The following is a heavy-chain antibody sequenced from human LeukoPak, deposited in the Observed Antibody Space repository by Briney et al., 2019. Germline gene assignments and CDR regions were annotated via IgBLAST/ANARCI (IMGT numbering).Heavy chain of an antibody. CDR3: ARRPYWRGETCPAAVRFYFDS. CDR1: GGSLDSGGNY. Sequence: SQTLSLTCTASGGSLDSGGNYWSWIRQHPGSGLEWIGYIFYTGSTFYNPSLQSRVTISIDTSKNQFSLNLTPVTAADSAVYFCARRPYWRGETCPAAVRFYFDSWGQGALVTVSS. D-gene: IGHD6-13*01. V-gene: IGHV4-31*03. J-gene: IGHJ4*02. CDR2: IFYTGST.